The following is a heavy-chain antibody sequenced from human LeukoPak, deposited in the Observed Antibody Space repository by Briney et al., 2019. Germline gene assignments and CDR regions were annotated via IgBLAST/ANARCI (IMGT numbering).Heavy chain of an antibody. V-gene: IGHV4-39*01. D-gene: IGHD2-2*02. CDR2: IYYSGST. Sequence: NPSETLSLTCTVSGGSISSSSYYWGWIRQPPGKGLEWIGSIYYSGSTYYNPSLKSRVTISVDTSKNQFSLKLSSVTAADTAVYYCAMTSEYQLLYTYNWFDPWGQGTLVTVSS. J-gene: IGHJ5*02. CDR1: GGSISSSSYY. CDR3: AMTSEYQLLYTYNWFDP.